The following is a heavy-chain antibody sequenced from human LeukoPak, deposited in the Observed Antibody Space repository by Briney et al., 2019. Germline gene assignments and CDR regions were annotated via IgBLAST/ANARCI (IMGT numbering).Heavy chain of an antibody. CDR3: AASTEGLQVDY. CDR2: INHSGST. Sequence: SETLSLTCAVYGGSFSGYYWSWIRQPPGKGLEWIGEINHSGSTNYNPSLKSRVTISVDTSKNQFSLKLSSVTAADTAVYYCAASTEGLQVDYWGQGTLVTVSS. J-gene: IGHJ4*02. V-gene: IGHV4-34*01. D-gene: IGHD5-24*01. CDR1: GGSFSGYY.